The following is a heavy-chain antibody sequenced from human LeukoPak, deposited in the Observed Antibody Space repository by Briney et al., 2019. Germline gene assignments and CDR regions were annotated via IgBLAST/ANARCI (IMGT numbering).Heavy chain of an antibody. Sequence: GGSLRLSCAASGFTFSSYLMSWVRQAPGKGPEWVANTKQDGSEKYYVDSVKGRFTISRDNAKNSLYLQMNSLRAEDTAVYYCARDRDYYGSGSFDYWGQGTLVTVSS. V-gene: IGHV3-7*01. CDR1: GFTFSSYL. D-gene: IGHD3-10*01. CDR2: TKQDGSEK. J-gene: IGHJ4*02. CDR3: ARDRDYYGSGSFDY.